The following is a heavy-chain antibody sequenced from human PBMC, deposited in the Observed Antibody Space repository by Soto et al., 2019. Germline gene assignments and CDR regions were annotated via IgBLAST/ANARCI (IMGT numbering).Heavy chain of an antibody. CDR3: ARALHWITIFGVVITKGFDR. CDR2: IKEDGSEK. J-gene: IGHJ4*02. V-gene: IGHV3-7*01. CDR1: EFTFSNYW. Sequence: GGSLRLSCAASEFTFSNYWMSWVRQAPGKGLEWVANIKEDGSEKYYVDSVKGRFTISRDNAKNSLYLQMNSLRAEDTAVYYCARALHWITIFGVVITKGFDRWGQGTLVTVSS. D-gene: IGHD3-3*01.